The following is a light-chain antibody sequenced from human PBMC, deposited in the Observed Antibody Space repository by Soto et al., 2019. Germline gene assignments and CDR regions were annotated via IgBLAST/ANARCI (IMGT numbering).Light chain of an antibody. CDR1: QGINTY. V-gene: IGKV1-9*01. CDR3: QKLNSYPRT. Sequence: DIQLTQSPSFLSATVGDRLTITCRASQGINTYLAWYQQKPGKAPKLLIYAATNLQNGVPSRFSGSGSGTEFSLTISSLQPEDFATYYCQKLNSYPRTFGQGTKVEIK. CDR2: AAT. J-gene: IGKJ1*01.